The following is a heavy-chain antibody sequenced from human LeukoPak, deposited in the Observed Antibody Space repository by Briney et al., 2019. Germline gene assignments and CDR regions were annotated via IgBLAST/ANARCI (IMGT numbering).Heavy chain of an antibody. CDR3: ARQYYDFWSGYPRQTYFFDY. J-gene: IGHJ4*02. CDR2: IYPDVSDT. CDR1: GYSFSSYS. V-gene: IGHV5-51*01. Sequence: GESLKISCKGLGYSFSSYSIGWVRQMPGKGLKWMGIIYPDVSDTRYSPSFQGQVTISADRSFSTAYLRWSSLKASDTAMYYCARQYYDFWSGYPRQTYFFDYWGQGTLVTVSS. D-gene: IGHD3-3*01.